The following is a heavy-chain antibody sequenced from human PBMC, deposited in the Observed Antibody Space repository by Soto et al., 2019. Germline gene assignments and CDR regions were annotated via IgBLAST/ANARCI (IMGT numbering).Heavy chain of an antibody. CDR1: GFTFSSYA. CDR2: INSSGGST. CDR3: VKILQYSYGLPH. D-gene: IGHD5-18*01. J-gene: IGHJ4*02. V-gene: IGHV3-64D*06. Sequence: EVQLVESGGGLVQPGGSLRLSCSASGFTFSSYAMHWVRQAPGKGLEYVSAINSSGGSTYYADSVKGRFTISRDNSKNTLYLQMSSLRAEDTAVYYCVKILQYSYGLPHWGQGTLVTVSS.